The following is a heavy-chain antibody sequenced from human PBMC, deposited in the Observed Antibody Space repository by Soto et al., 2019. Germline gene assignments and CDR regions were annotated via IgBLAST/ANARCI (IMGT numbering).Heavy chain of an antibody. Sequence: QVQLVQSGAEVKKPGASLKVSCTASGYTFSSYGITWVRQAPGQGLEWMGWISAFNGDTKYAQNLQDRVSMTTDTSTSTAYMQLRNLRSDDTAVYYCARDSVVTSGGWFAYWGQGTLVTVSS. D-gene: IGHD6-19*01. J-gene: IGHJ4*02. V-gene: IGHV1-18*01. CDR1: GYTFSSYG. CDR2: ISAFNGDT. CDR3: ARDSVVTSGGWFAY.